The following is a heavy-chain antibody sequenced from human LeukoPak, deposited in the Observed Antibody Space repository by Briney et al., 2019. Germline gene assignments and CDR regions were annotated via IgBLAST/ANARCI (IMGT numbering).Heavy chain of an antibody. CDR2: INPNSGGT. CDR3: VRVGAPNNGDFPPPYSSYHMAV. CDR1: GYTFTGYY. V-gene: IGHV1-2*02. Sequence: ASVKVSCKASGYTFTGYYMHWVRQAPGQGLEWMGWINPNSGGTNYAQQFQGRLTMTRDTSISTAYMELSSLRSEDTAVYYCVRVGAPNNGDFPPPYSSYHMAVWGKGPTVTVPS. J-gene: IGHJ6*03. D-gene: IGHD2-21*01.